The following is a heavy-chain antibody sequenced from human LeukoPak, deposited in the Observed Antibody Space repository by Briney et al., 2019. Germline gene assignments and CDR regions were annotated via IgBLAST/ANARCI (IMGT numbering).Heavy chain of an antibody. CDR3: ARHRYYYDSSGYYYRYYYYYMDV. Sequence: PSETLSLTCAVYGGSFSGYYWSWIRQPPGKGLEWIGEINHGGSTNYNPSLKSRVTISVDASKNQFSLKLSSVTAADTAVYYCARHRYYYDSSGYYYRYYYYYMDVWGKGTTVTISS. V-gene: IGHV4-34*01. J-gene: IGHJ6*03. CDR1: GGSFSGYY. D-gene: IGHD3-22*01. CDR2: INHGGST.